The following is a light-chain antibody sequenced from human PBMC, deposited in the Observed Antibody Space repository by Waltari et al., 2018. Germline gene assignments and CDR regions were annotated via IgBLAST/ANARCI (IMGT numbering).Light chain of an antibody. J-gene: IGKJ2*01. Sequence: DIVLLQSPATLSVSPGGRATLSCRASQSVSGNLAWYQQKPGQPPSLLVYGVSTRAIGVPARFSGSGSGTDFTLIISSLQSEDFADYYCHQYDNWPFTFGRGTKLEI. CDR2: GVS. CDR1: QSVSGN. V-gene: IGKV3-15*01. CDR3: HQYDNWPFT.